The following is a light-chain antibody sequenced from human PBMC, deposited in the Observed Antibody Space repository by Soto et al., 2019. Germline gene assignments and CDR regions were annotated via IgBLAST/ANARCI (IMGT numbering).Light chain of an antibody. J-gene: IGKJ4*02. Sequence: EIVLTQSPGTLSLSPGERATLSCRASQSVSSSYLAWYQQKPGQAPRLLIYGASSRATGIPDRFSGSGSGTDCTLTISRLEPEDLAVYYCQQYASSLGVAFGGGTKVEIK. CDR1: QSVSSSY. V-gene: IGKV3-20*01. CDR3: QQYASSLGVA. CDR2: GAS.